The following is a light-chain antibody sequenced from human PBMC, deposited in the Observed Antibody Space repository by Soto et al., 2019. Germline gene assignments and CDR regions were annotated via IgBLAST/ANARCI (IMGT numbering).Light chain of an antibody. V-gene: IGKV3-20*01. CDR1: QSVSSTY. J-gene: IGKJ1*01. Sequence: IVLTQSPDTLSLSPGERATLSCRASQSVSSTYLAWYQQKPGQAPRLLIYDASVRATGISDRFSGTGSGTDFTLTIGRLEPEDFAVYYCHQYAYSPLTFGQGTKVDIK. CDR3: HQYAYSPLT. CDR2: DAS.